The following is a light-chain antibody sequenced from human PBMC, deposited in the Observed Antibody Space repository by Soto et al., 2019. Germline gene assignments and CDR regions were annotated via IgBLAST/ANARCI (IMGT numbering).Light chain of an antibody. CDR2: TAI. CDR3: QKYNSVPCT. J-gene: IGKJ1*01. CDR1: QDIGSS. V-gene: IGKV1-27*01. Sequence: DIPMTQSPSSLSASVGDRVTITCRASQDIGSSLAWYQQKPGKVPKLLIHTAIILQSGVPSRFSGSASGTDFTLTISSLQPEDVATYFCQKYNSVPCTFGQGTKVEIK.